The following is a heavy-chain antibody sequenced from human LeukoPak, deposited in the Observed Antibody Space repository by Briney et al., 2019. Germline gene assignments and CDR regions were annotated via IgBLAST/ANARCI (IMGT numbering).Heavy chain of an antibody. Sequence: SETLSLTCTVSGGSISSGSYYWRWIRQPAGKGLEWIARIYTSGSTNYNPSLKSLITISVDTSKNQFSLKLSSVTAADTAVYYCARDEFGYDFWSGYPPYYYMDVWGKGTTVTVSS. CDR1: GGSISSGSYY. V-gene: IGHV4-61*02. CDR2: IYTSGST. CDR3: ARDEFGYDFWSGYPPYYYMDV. D-gene: IGHD3-3*01. J-gene: IGHJ6*03.